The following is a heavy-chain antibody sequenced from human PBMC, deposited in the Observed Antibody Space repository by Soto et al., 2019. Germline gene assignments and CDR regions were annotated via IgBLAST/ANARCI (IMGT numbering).Heavy chain of an antibody. Sequence: GGSLRLSCAASGFTFSSYAMSWVRQAPGKGLEWVSAISGSGGSTYYADSVKGRFTISRDNSKNTLYLQMNSLRAEDTAVYYCAKVGRDIVVVPAAVHLEPYYYYYMDVWGKGTTVTVSS. CDR2: ISGSGGST. CDR3: AKVGRDIVVVPAAVHLEPYYYYYMDV. CDR1: GFTFSSYA. J-gene: IGHJ6*03. D-gene: IGHD2-2*01. V-gene: IGHV3-23*01.